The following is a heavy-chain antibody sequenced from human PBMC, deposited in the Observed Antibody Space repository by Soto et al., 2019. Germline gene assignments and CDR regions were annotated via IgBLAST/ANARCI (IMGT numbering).Heavy chain of an antibody. CDR2: ISGSGGST. Sequence: EVQLLESGGGLVQPGGSLRLSCAASGFTFSSYAMSWVRQDPGKGLEWVSAISGSGGSTYYADSVKGRFTISRDNSKNTLFLQMNRLRAEDTAVYYCAKATHAPYYYDSSGPFDYRGQGTLVTDSS. CDR1: GFTFSSYA. J-gene: IGHJ4*02. CDR3: AKATHAPYYYDSSGPFDY. V-gene: IGHV3-23*01. D-gene: IGHD3-22*01.